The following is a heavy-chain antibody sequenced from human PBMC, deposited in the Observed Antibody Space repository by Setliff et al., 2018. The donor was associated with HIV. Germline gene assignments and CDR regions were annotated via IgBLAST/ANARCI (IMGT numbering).Heavy chain of an antibody. V-gene: IGHV3-21*01. Sequence: SCKASGCTFTSYAMHWVRQAPGQRLEWMGWISSSGEYADYADSVRGRFTISRDNAKKSLFLQMNSLTADDTAVYYCAARPFTKDVPAFDYYDPWGQGTLVTVS. J-gene: IGHJ5*02. CDR1: GCTFTSYA. CDR3: AARPFTKDVPAFDYYDP. CDR2: ISSSGEYA. D-gene: IGHD1-26*01.